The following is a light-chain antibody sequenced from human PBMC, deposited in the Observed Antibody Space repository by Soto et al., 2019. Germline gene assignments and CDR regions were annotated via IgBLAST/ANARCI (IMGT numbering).Light chain of an antibody. CDR2: ATS. CDR3: HQFGYSPRT. Sequence: EIVLTQSPGTLSLSPGETATLSCRASQTVNSDYLAWFQQRPGQAPRLLIFATSRRATDIPDRFSGSGSGTDFPLAIRRLKPEDFALYYCHQFGYSPRTFGQGTKVE. CDR1: QTVNSDY. V-gene: IGKV3-20*01. J-gene: IGKJ1*01.